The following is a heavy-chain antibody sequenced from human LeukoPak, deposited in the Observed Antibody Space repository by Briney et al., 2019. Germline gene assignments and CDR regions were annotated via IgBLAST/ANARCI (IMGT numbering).Heavy chain of an antibody. D-gene: IGHD5-18*01. J-gene: IGHJ4*02. CDR1: GFTFSDYY. CDR2: INSGSSIT. Sequence: GGSLRLSCVASGFTFSDYYMSWIRQAPGKGLEWISYINSGSSITQYTDSVTGRFTISRDNARNSLYLQMNSLRAEDTAVYFCARSRYDSYGYFFCDYWGQGTLVTVSS. V-gene: IGHV3-11*06. CDR3: ARSRYDSYGYFFCDY.